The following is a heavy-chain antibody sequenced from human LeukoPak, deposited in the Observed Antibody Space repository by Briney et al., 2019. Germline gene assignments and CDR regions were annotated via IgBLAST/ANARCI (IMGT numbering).Heavy chain of an antibody. J-gene: IGHJ4*02. Sequence: GGSLRLSCAASGFTFSSYAMSWVRQAPGKGLEWVSAISGSGGSTYYADSVKGRFTISRDNSKNTLYLQMNSLRAEDTAVYYCAKMPFDSSSWSNFDCWGQGTLVTVSS. CDR1: GFTFSSYA. V-gene: IGHV3-23*01. CDR2: ISGSGGST. D-gene: IGHD6-13*01. CDR3: AKMPFDSSSWSNFDC.